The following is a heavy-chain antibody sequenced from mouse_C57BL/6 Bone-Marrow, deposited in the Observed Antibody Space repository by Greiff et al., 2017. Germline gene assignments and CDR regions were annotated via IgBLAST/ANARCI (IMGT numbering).Heavy chain of an antibody. J-gene: IGHJ1*03. CDR3: ATNRGIYYDYDGDWYFDV. D-gene: IGHD2-4*01. CDR2: LHPSDSDT. CDR1: GYTFTSYW. V-gene: IGHV1-74*01. Sequence: QVQLQQPGAELVKPGASVKVSCKASGYTFTSYWMHWVKQRPGQGLEWIGRLHPSDSDTNYNQKFKGKATLTVDKSSSTAYMQLSSLTSEDSAVYYCATNRGIYYDYDGDWYFDVWGTGTTVTVSS.